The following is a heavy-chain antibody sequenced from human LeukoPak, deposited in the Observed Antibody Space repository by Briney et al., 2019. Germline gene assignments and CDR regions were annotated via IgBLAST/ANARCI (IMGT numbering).Heavy chain of an antibody. Sequence: SETLSLTCAVYGGSFSGYYWSWLRQPPGKGLEWIGEINHSGSTNYNPSLKSRVTISVDTSKNQFSLKLSSVTAADTAVYYCAREGEYSSSWTTNSFDYWGQGTLVTVSS. D-gene: IGHD6-13*01. V-gene: IGHV4-34*01. CDR1: GGSFSGYY. CDR2: INHSGST. J-gene: IGHJ4*02. CDR3: AREGEYSSSWTTNSFDY.